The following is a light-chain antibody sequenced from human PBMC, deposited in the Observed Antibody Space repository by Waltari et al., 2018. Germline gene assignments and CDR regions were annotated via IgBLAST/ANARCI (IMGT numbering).Light chain of an antibody. Sequence: EIVLTQSPGTLSLSPGERATLACRASRRVCNSLAGHQEKPGQAPRLLMDDDSRRATCIPDRFSGSGSGTDFSLTISRLEPEDFAVYYCQHYVRLPATFGQGTKVEI. J-gene: IGKJ1*01. V-gene: IGKV3-20*01. CDR2: DDS. CDR3: QHYVRLPAT. CDR1: RRVCNS.